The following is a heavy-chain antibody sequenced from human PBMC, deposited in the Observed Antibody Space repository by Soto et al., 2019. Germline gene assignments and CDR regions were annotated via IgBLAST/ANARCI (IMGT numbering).Heavy chain of an antibody. CDR1: GGSISGSSYY. J-gene: IGHJ5*02. D-gene: IGHD1-26*01. CDR3: ARHVGWFDP. CDR2: IFYSGTT. Sequence: QLQLQESGPGLVKPSETLSLTCTVSGGSISGSSYYWGWVRQPPVKGLEWIGSIFYSGTTYYNPSLKSRVTISVDTSKNQFSPELSSVPAADTAVYYCARHVGWFDPWGQGTLVTVSS. V-gene: IGHV4-39*01.